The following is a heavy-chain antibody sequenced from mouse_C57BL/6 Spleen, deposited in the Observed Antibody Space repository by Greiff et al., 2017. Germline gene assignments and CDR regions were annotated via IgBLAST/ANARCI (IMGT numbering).Heavy chain of an antibody. CDR1: GYTFTSYW. J-gene: IGHJ4*01. CDR3: ARYGSNYGEGAMDY. Sequence: QVQLQQPGAELVKPGASVKLSCKASGYTFTSYWMQWVKQRPGQGLEWIGEIDPSDSYTNYNQKFNGKATLTVDTSSSTAYMQLSSLTSEDSAVYYWARYGSNYGEGAMDYWGQGTSVTVSS. CDR2: IDPSDSYT. D-gene: IGHD1-1*01. V-gene: IGHV1-50*01.